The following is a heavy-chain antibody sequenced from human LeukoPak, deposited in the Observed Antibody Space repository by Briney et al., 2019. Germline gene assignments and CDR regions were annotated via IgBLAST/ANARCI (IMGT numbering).Heavy chain of an antibody. CDR1: GYTFTSYD. D-gene: IGHD4-17*01. CDR3: ARSGLGDYVSDY. CDR2: ISAYNGNT. Sequence: GASEKVSCKASGYTFTSYDINWVRQAPGQGLEWMGWISAYNGNTNYAQKLQGRVTMTTDTSTSTAYMELRSLRSDDTAVYYCARSGLGDYVSDYWGQGTLVTVSS. J-gene: IGHJ4*02. V-gene: IGHV1-18*01.